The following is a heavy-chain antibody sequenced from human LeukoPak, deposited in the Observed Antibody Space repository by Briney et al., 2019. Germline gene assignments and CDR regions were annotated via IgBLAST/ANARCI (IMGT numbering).Heavy chain of an antibody. CDR3: ARGGGLDV. V-gene: IGHV3-7*03. CDR1: GFTFSSYW. CDR2: IKHDGSEK. J-gene: IGHJ6*02. Sequence: GRSLRLSCAASGFTFSSYWISWVRQAPGKGLEWVANIKHDGSEKYYVDSVKGRFTISRDDAKNSLYLQMSNLRAEDTAVYFCARGGGLDVWGQGATVTVSS. D-gene: IGHD3-16*01.